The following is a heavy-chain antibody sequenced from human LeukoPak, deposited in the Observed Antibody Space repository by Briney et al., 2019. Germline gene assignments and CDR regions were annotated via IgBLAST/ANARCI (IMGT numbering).Heavy chain of an antibody. J-gene: IGHJ3*02. CDR3: AKNTIFCGSTSRYRSAFDI. CDR2: ISGSGGST. Sequence: GGSLRLSCAASGFTFTSYAISWVRQAPGKGLEWVSAISGSGGSTYYADSVKGRFTISTDNSKNTLYLQMNSLRAEDTAVYYCAKNTIFCGSTSRYRSAFDIWGQGTMVAVSS. CDR1: GFTFTSYA. V-gene: IGHV3-23*01. D-gene: IGHD2-2*02.